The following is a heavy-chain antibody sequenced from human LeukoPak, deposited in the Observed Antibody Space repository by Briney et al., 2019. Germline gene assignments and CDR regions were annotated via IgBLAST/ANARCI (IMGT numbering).Heavy chain of an antibody. CDR3: AREILTGYAFDI. CDR2: ISYDGTNK. J-gene: IGHJ3*02. D-gene: IGHD7-27*01. CDR1: GFTFNTYA. V-gene: IGHV3-30-3*01. Sequence: GRSLRLSCAASGFTFNTYAMHWVRQAPGKGLEWVAFISYDGTNKYCADSVKGRFTISRDNSKNTLYLQMNSLRAEDTALYYCAREILTGYAFDIWGQGTMVTVSS.